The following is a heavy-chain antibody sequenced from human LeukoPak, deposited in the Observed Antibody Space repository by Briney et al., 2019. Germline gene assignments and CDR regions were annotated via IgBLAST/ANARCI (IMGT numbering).Heavy chain of an antibody. V-gene: IGHV1-8*01. CDR3: VRSLRGGWYSALEY. D-gene: IGHD3-10*01. CDR2: MNPNSGDT. Sequence: ASVKVSCKASGYTFTSYDINWVRQATGQGLEWMGWMNPNSGDTGYAQEFQGRVTMTSNISITTAYMELTSLRSEDTAVYFCVRSLRGGWYSALEYWGQGTLVTVSS. CDR1: GYTFTSYD. J-gene: IGHJ4*02.